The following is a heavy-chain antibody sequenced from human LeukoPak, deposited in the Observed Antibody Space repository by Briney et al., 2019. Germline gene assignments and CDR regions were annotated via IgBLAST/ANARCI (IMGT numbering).Heavy chain of an antibody. Sequence: PGRSLRLSCAASGFTFDDYAMHWVRQAPGKGLEWVSGISWNSGSIGYADSVKGRFTISRDNAKNSLYLQMNSLRAEDTALYYCAKGRKDILTGPSDYWGQGTLVTVSS. J-gene: IGHJ4*02. CDR2: ISWNSGSI. CDR3: AKGRKDILTGPSDY. V-gene: IGHV3-9*01. D-gene: IGHD3-9*01. CDR1: GFTFDDYA.